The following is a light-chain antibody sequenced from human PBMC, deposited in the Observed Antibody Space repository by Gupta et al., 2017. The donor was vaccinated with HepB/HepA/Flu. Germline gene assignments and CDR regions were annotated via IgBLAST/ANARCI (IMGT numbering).Light chain of an antibody. CDR2: GAS. CDR3: QQYGNSPLT. J-gene: IGKJ1*01. CDR1: QDVNNNY. V-gene: IGKV3-20*01. Sequence: DTVLTQSPGTLSLSPGERATLSCRATQDVNNNYLSWYQQRRGQAPRLLIYGASSRATGIPDRVSGSGSGTDFTLIINRLEPEDFAVYYCQQYGNSPLTFGQGTKVEI.